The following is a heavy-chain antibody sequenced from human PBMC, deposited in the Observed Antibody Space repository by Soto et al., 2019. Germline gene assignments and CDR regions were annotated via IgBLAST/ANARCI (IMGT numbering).Heavy chain of an antibody. CDR2: IDPGGGST. J-gene: IGHJ3*02. D-gene: IGHD1-26*01. Sequence: QVQLVQSGAEVKKPGASVKVSCKASGYTFTASYMHWVRQAPGQGLERMGIIDPGGGSTSYSQKFQGRVTMTRDTSTSTVYMELNSLRSEDTAVFYCARDSGHYYRSDAFDKWGQGTMVTVSS. CDR1: GYTFTASY. CDR3: ARDSGHYYRSDAFDK. V-gene: IGHV1-46*01.